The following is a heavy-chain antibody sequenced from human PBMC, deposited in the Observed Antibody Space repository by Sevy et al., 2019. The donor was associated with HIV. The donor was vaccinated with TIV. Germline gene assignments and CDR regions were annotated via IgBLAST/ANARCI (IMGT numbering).Heavy chain of an antibody. CDR3: VRADPDQHFDS. V-gene: IGHV1-46*01. J-gene: IGHJ4*02. CDR2: VDPSAGNT. CDR1: GDTFTNNY. Sequence: ASVKVSCKASGDTFTNNYIHWVRQAPGQGLEWRGMVDPSAGNTTYAQKFRGGVTMTRDTSTSILYMDLSSLGSEDTAVYYCVRADPDQHFDSWGQGTLVTVSS.